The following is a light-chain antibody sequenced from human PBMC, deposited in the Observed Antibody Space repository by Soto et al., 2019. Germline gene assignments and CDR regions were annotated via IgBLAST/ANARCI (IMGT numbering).Light chain of an antibody. CDR1: SSDVGRYNY. Sequence: QSVLTQPPSASGSPGQSVTFSCTGTSSDVGRYNYVSWYQQHPGKAPKLLIYGVTQRPSGVPDRFSGSKSGNTASLTVSGLQDEDEGYYYCSSYDGRNIYVFGTGTKVTV. V-gene: IGLV2-8*01. CDR3: SSYDGRNIYV. J-gene: IGLJ1*01. CDR2: GVT.